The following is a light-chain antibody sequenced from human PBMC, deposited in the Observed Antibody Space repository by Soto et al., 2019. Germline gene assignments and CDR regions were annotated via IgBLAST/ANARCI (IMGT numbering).Light chain of an antibody. Sequence: EIVLTQSPATLSLSPGERATLSCRASQSVSSYLAWYQQKPGQAPRLLIYDASNMATGIPARFSGSGSGTDLTLTISSLEPEDFAVYYCQQRSNWRRTFGQGTNVEIK. J-gene: IGKJ1*01. V-gene: IGKV3-11*01. CDR1: QSVSSY. CDR2: DAS. CDR3: QQRSNWRRT.